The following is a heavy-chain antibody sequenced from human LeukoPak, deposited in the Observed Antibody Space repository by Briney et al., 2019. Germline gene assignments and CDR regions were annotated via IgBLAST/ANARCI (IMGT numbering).Heavy chain of an antibody. D-gene: IGHD6-19*01. CDR2: IYTSGST. Sequence: SQTLSLTCTVSGGSISSGSYYWSWIRQPAGKGLEWIGRIYTSGSTNYNPSLKSRVTISVDTSKNQFSLKLSSVTAADTAVYHCAREGRGYSSLDWFDPWGQGTLVTVSS. CDR3: AREGRGYSSLDWFDP. J-gene: IGHJ5*02. V-gene: IGHV4-61*02. CDR1: GGSISSGSYY.